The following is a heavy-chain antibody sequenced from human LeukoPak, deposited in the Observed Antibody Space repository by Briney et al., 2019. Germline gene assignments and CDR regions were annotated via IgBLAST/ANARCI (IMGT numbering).Heavy chain of an antibody. CDR3: ASENDFWSGYYLDY. J-gene: IGHJ4*02. V-gene: IGHV3-7*01. CDR1: GFTFSSYW. CDR2: IKQDGSEK. D-gene: IGHD3-3*01. Sequence: PGGSLRLSCAASGFTFSSYWMSWVRQAPGKGLEWVANIKQDGSEKYYVDSVKGRFTISRDNAKNSLYLQMNSLRAEDTAVYYCASENDFWSGYYLDYWGQGTLVTVSS.